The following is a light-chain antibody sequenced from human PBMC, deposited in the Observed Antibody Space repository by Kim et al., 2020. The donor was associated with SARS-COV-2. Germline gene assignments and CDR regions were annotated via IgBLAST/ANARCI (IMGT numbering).Light chain of an antibody. Sequence: SVALGQTARITCGRKNIGSKNVHCYQQKPGQAPVGVIYRDINRPSGIPERISDSNSGNTATLTISRAQAGDEADYYCQVWGSTSGVFGGGTKLTVL. V-gene: IGLV3-9*01. J-gene: IGLJ3*02. CDR3: QVWGSTSGV. CDR1: NIGSKN. CDR2: RDI.